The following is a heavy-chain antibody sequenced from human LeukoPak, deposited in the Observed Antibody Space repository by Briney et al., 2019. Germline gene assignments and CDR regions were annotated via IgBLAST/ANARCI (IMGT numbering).Heavy chain of an antibody. Sequence: GGSLRLSCAASGFTFDDYATHWVRQAPGKGLEWVSGISWNSGSIGYADSVKGRFTISRDNAKNSLYLQMNSLRAEDTVVYYCAKDPHSIAAAGNFDYWGQGTLVTVSS. CDR1: GFTFDDYA. V-gene: IGHV3-9*01. CDR3: AKDPHSIAAAGNFDY. D-gene: IGHD6-13*01. CDR2: ISWNSGSI. J-gene: IGHJ4*02.